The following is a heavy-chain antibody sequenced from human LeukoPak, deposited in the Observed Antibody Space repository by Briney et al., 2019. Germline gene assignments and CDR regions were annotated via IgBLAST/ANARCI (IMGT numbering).Heavy chain of an antibody. J-gene: IGHJ3*02. CDR2: IWCNGSNK. V-gene: IGHV3-33*01. Sequence: GGSLRLSCAASGFTFSSYDMHWVRQAPGKGLEWVTIIWCNGSNKYYADSVKGRFTVSRDNSKNTLYLQMNSLRAEDTAVYYCARGFGAEMGAFDIWGQGTMVAVSS. CDR3: ARGFGAEMGAFDI. D-gene: IGHD3-10*01. CDR1: GFTFSSYD.